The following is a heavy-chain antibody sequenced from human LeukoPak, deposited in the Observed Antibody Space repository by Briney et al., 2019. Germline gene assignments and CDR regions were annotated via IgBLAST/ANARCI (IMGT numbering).Heavy chain of an antibody. CDR1: GGSISSGSYD. CDR3: ARVGYCSGGSCYSGDY. Sequence: SETLSLTCTVSGGSISSGSYDWYWIRQPAGKGLEWIGHIYTSGSTNYNPSLKSRVTISVDTSKNQFSLKLTSVTAADTAVYYCARVGYCSGGSCYSGDYWGQGTLVTVSS. D-gene: IGHD2-15*01. J-gene: IGHJ4*02. V-gene: IGHV4-61*09. CDR2: IYTSGST.